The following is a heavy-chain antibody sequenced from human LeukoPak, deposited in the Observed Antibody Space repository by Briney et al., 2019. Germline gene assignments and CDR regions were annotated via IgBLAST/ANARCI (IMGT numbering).Heavy chain of an antibody. V-gene: IGHV1-8*01. J-gene: IGHJ5*02. CDR3: ARGKVLRFGENWFDP. CDR1: GYTFTSYD. CDR2: MNPNSGNT. D-gene: IGHD3-10*01. Sequence: ASVKVSCKASGYTFTSYDINWVRQATGQGLEWMGWMNPNSGNTGYAQKFQGRVTMTRNTSISTAYMELSSLRSEDTAVYYCARGKVLRFGENWFDPWGQGTLVTVSS.